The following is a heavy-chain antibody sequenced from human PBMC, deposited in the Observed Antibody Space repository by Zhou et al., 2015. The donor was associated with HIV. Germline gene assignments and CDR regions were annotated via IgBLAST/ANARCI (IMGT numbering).Heavy chain of an antibody. V-gene: IGHV1-18*01. Sequence: QVQLVQSGAEVKKPGASVKVSCKASGYTFTNYGISWVRQAPGQGLEWMGWISAYNANTNYAQRLQGRVTMTTDTFTSTAYMELKSLRSDDTAVYYCARASPTGGASRPMYNWFDPWGQGTLVTVSS. J-gene: IGHJ5*02. CDR3: ARASPTGGASRPMYNWFDP. D-gene: IGHD4-11*01. CDR2: ISAYNANT. CDR1: GYTFTNYG.